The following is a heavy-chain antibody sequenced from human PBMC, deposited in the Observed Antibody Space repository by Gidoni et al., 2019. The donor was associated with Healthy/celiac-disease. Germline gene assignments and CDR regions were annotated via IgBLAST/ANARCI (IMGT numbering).Heavy chain of an antibody. CDR3: AKDPRLGQQLGLDD. D-gene: IGHD6-13*01. CDR1: GFTFSRYA. V-gene: IGHV3-23*01. CDR2: ISGGGGST. Sequence: EVQLLESGGDLVQPGGSLRLSCAASGFTFSRYAMSWVRQAPGKGLEWVSSISGGGGSTYYADSVKGRFSISRDNSKNTLYLQMNSLRAEDTAVYYCAKDPRLGQQLGLDDWGQGTLVTVSS. J-gene: IGHJ4*02.